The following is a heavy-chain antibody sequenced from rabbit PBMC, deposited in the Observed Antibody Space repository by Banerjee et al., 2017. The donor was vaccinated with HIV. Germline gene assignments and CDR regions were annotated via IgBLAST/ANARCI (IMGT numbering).Heavy chain of an antibody. D-gene: IGHD1-1*01. CDR1: GVSFSSSDY. CDR2: IELGSSGFT. J-gene: IGHJ6*01. V-gene: IGHV1S45*01. Sequence: QEQLEESGGGLVKPEGSLTLTCKASGVSFSSSDYICWVRQAPGKGLEWIACIELGSSGFTYFASWAKGRFTISKTSSTTVTLHMTSLTAADTATYFCARDTSSSFSSYGMDLWGPGTLVTVS. CDR3: ARDTSSSFSSYGMDL.